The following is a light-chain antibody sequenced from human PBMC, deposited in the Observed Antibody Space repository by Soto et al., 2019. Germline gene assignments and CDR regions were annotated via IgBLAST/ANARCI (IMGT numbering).Light chain of an antibody. CDR2: WAS. V-gene: IGKV4-1*01. Sequence: DIVMTQSPDSLAVSLGERATINCKPSRSVLYSPNDKNYLAWYQQKPARPPKLLIYWASTRESGVPDRFSGSGSGTDFTLTISSLQAEDVAVYYCQPYLTPPQTFGQGTKVEIK. CDR3: QPYLTPPQT. CDR1: RSVLYSPNDKNY. J-gene: IGKJ1*01.